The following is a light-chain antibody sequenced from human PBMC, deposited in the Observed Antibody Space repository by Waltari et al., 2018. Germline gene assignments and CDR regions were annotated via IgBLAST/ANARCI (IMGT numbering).Light chain of an antibody. CDR2: DAS. J-gene: IGKJ1*01. CDR1: QSVGRS. Sequence: SCRASQSVGRSLAWYQQNPGQAPRLLIYDASRRATGVPDSFSGSGSGTDFSLTISRLEPEDFAVYYCQMYVRLPATFGQGTKVEIK. CDR3: QMYVRLPAT. V-gene: IGKV3-20*01.